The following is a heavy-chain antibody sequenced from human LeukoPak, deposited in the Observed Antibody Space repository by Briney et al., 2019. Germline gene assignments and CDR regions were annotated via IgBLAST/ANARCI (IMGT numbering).Heavy chain of an antibody. D-gene: IGHD1-1*01. Sequence: KPSETLSLTCTVSGGSISSYYWSWIRQPPGKGLEWIGYIYYSGSTNYNPSLKSRVTISVDTSKNQFSLKLSSVTAADTAVYYCARENDRYGRIDYWGQGIHVTVSS. CDR2: IYYSGST. CDR1: GGSISSYY. CDR3: ARENDRYGRIDY. J-gene: IGHJ4*02. V-gene: IGHV4-59*01.